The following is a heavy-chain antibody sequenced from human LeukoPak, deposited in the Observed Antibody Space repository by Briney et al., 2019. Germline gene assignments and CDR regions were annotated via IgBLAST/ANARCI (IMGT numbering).Heavy chain of an antibody. CDR3: ASSGIEQWLVTGDAVGYFQH. D-gene: IGHD6-19*01. Sequence: PSETLSLTCTVSGGSISIYYWSWIRQPPGKGLEWIGYIYYSGSTNYNPSLKSRVTISVDTSKNQFSLKLSSVTAADTAVYYCASSGIEQWLVTGDAVGYFQHWGQGTLVTVSS. CDR2: IYYSGST. V-gene: IGHV4-59*08. J-gene: IGHJ1*01. CDR1: GGSISIYY.